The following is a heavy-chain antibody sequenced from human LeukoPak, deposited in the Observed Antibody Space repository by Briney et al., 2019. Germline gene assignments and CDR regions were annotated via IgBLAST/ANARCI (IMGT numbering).Heavy chain of an antibody. Sequence: GGSLRLSCAASGFTFSNYAMSWVRQAPGKGLEWVSAIIGSGGSTYYADSVKGRFTISRDISKNTLYLQMNSLRAEDTAVYYCAKGMLWFEESYHAFDIWGQGTAVTVSS. CDR2: IIGSGGST. CDR1: GFTFSNYA. D-gene: IGHD3-10*01. V-gene: IGHV3-23*01. J-gene: IGHJ3*02. CDR3: AKGMLWFEESYHAFDI.